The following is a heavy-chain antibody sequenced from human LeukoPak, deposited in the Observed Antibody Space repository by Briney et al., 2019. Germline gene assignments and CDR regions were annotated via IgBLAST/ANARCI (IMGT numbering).Heavy chain of an antibody. CDR2: IYYSGST. D-gene: IGHD1-26*01. Sequence: SETLSLTCTVSGGSISSYYWSGIRQPPGKGLEWIGYIYYSGSTNYNPSLKSRVTISVDTSKNQFSLKLSSVTAADTAVYYCARRRAGSSIDYWGQGTLVTVS. CDR1: GGSISSYY. CDR3: ARRRAGSSIDY. V-gene: IGHV4-59*01. J-gene: IGHJ4*02.